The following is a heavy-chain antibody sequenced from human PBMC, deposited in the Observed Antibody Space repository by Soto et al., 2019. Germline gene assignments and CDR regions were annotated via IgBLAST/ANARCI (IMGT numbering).Heavy chain of an antibody. Sequence: QVQLQESGPGLVKPSQPLSLTCTVSGGSISSGGYYWSWIRQHSGKGLEWIGYIYYRGRTYYNPPLKSRVTISVDTSKNQFSLKLSSVTAADTAVYYFSRVERSGPRYYFDYWGQGTLVTVSS. CDR1: GGSISSGGYY. CDR3: SRVERSGPRYYFDY. CDR2: IYYRGRT. J-gene: IGHJ4*02. V-gene: IGHV4-31*03. D-gene: IGHD2-15*01.